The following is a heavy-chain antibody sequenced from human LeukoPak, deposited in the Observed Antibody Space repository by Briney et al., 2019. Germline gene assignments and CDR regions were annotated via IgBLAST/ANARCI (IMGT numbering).Heavy chain of an antibody. V-gene: IGHV3-30*02. CDR1: GFTFSSFG. CDR2: ILYDGTNK. Sequence: PGGSLRLSCAASGFTFSSFGMHWVRQAPGQGLEWVAFILYDGTNKYYADSVKGRFTISRDNSKNTLYLQMNSLRAEDTAVYYCARAYYDFWSGYSPFDYWGQGTLVTVSS. CDR3: ARAYYDFWSGYSPFDY. D-gene: IGHD3-3*01. J-gene: IGHJ4*02.